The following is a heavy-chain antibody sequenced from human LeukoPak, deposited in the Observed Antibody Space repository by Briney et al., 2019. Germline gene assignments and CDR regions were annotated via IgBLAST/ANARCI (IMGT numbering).Heavy chain of an antibody. V-gene: IGHV4-38-2*01. CDR3: ARCIAVADSYYMDV. Sequence: PSETLSLTCAVSGYSISSGYYWGWIRQPPGKGLDWIGSIYHSGSTYYNPSLKSRVTISVDTSKNQFSLKLSSVTAADTAVYYCARCIAVADSYYMDVWGKGTTVTVSS. CDR1: GYSISSGYY. J-gene: IGHJ6*03. D-gene: IGHD6-19*01. CDR2: IYHSGST.